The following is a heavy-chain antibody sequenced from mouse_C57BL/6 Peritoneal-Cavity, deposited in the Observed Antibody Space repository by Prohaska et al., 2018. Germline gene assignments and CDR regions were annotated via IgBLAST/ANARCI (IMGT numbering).Heavy chain of an antibody. Sequence: EVKLLQSGGGLVQPGGSLKLSCAASGIDFSRYWMSWVRRAPGKGLEWIGVINPDSSTINYAPSLKEKFIISRDNAKNTLYLQMSKVRSEDTALYYCARQLGEDAMDYRGQGTSVTGSS. J-gene: IGHJ4*01. CDR3: ARQLGEDAMDY. D-gene: IGHD4-1*01. CDR1: GIDFSRYW. CDR2: INPDSSTI. V-gene: IGHV4-1*01.